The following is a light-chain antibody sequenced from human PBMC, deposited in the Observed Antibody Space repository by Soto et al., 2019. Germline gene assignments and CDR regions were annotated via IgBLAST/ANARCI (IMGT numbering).Light chain of an antibody. CDR2: SHN. V-gene: IGLV1-47*02. CDR3: ATWDDDVSGVV. J-gene: IGLJ2*01. CDR1: SSNIGRNY. Sequence: QSVLPQTPSVSGTPGQTVTISCSGSSSNIGRNYVYWYQQLPGAAPKLLMYSHNIRPSGVPDRFSASTSGTSASLVISGLPSEDEADYHCATWDDDVSGVVFGGGTQLTVL.